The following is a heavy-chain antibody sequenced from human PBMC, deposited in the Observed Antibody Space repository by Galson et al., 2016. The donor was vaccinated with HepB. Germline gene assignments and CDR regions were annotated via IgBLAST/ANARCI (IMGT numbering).Heavy chain of an antibody. CDR2: IYPGDSDT. CDR1: GYTFKEYW. J-gene: IGHJ5*02. Sequence: QSGAEVKQPGESLKISCKGSGYTFKEYWIAWVRQMPGKGLEWMGIIYPGDSDTRYSPSFQGQVTISTDKSMSPAYLHWSRPKAPDSAMYYLARRSSNYSEVARNWLDPWGQGTLVTVSS. V-gene: IGHV5-51*01. CDR3: ARRSSNYSEVARNWLDP. D-gene: IGHD4-11*01.